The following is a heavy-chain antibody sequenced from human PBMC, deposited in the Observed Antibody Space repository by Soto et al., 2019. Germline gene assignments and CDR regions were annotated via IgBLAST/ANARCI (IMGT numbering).Heavy chain of an antibody. V-gene: IGHV1-18*01. Sequence: ASVKVSCKTSGYIFTSYHINWVRQAPGQGLEWMEWITAYNGNANYAQKFQGRVTMTTDTSTSTAYMEVRTLRSDDTAVYYCARGSSSWYSDYDYGLNVWGQGTTVTVSS. J-gene: IGHJ6*02. CDR2: ITAYNGNA. CDR3: ARGSSSWYSDYDYGLNV. D-gene: IGHD6-13*01. CDR1: GYIFTSYH.